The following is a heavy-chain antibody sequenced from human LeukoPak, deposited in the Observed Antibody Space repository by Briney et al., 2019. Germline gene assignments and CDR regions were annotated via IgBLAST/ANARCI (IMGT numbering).Heavy chain of an antibody. J-gene: IGHJ4*02. V-gene: IGHV1-8*02. CDR2: MNPNSGNT. CDR1: GYTFTYYY. Sequence: ASVKVSCKASGYTFTYYYIHWVRQAAGQGLEWMGWMNPNSGNTGYAQKFQGRVTITRNTSISTAYMELSSLKSEDTAVYYCARALRYCSTTSCQYYFDYWGQGTLVTVSS. D-gene: IGHD2-2*01. CDR3: ARALRYCSTTSCQYYFDY.